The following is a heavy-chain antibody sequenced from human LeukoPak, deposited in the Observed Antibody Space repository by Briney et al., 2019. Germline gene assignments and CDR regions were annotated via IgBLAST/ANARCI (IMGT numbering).Heavy chain of an antibody. CDR1: GYTFTSYG. CDR3: ARGRYFDWTGGQFDY. Sequence: GASVKVSCKASGYTFTSYGISWVRQAPGQGLEWMGWINPNSGGTNYAQKFQGRVTMTRDTSISTAYMELSRLRSDDTAVYYCARGRYFDWTGGQFDYWGQGTLVTVSS. CDR2: INPNSGGT. D-gene: IGHD3-9*01. V-gene: IGHV1-2*02. J-gene: IGHJ4*02.